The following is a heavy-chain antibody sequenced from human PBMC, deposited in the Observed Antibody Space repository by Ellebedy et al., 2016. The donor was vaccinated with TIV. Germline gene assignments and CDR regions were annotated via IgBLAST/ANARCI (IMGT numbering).Heavy chain of an antibody. CDR1: GLSVSSNS. J-gene: IGHJ6*02. V-gene: IGHV3-53*01. D-gene: IGHD3-10*01. CDR3: ARVPPVLLWFGESIDYYGMDV. CDR2: IYIHDTT. Sequence: GESLKISXAVSGLSVSSNSMSWVRQAPGKGLEWVSLIYIHDTTNYADSVKGRFTISRDNSKNTLYLQMNSLRAEDTAVYYCARVPPVLLWFGESIDYYGMDVWGQGTTVTVSS.